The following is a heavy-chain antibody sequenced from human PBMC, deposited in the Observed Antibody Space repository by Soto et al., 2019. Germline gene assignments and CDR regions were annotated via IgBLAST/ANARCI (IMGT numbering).Heavy chain of an antibody. J-gene: IGHJ5*02. CDR2: IYWNDDK. Sequence: ESGPTLVNPTQTLTLTCIFSGFSLRTSGVGVGWIRQPPGKALEWLGFIYWNDDKRYSPSLKSRLTITKDTSKNQVVLTMTNMDPVDTATYSCAKSGSSGWYCWFDPWGQGTLVTVSS. CDR1: GFSLRTSGVG. D-gene: IGHD6-13*01. V-gene: IGHV2-5*01. CDR3: AKSGSSGWYCWFDP.